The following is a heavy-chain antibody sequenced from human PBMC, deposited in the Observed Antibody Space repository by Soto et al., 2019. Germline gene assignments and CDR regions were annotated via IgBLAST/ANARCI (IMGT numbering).Heavy chain of an antibody. J-gene: IGHJ4*02. CDR1: GYTFITYG. Sequence: QVQLVQSGAEVKKPGASVKVSCKASGYTFITYGVSWVRQAPGQGLDWLGWISTYNGNTRYAERLQGRVTMTTDTTTNIAYMELRNLRSDDTAVYYCARGPTDYYDNSANYFLDYWGQGTLVTVSS. D-gene: IGHD3-22*01. V-gene: IGHV1-18*01. CDR2: ISTYNGNT. CDR3: ARGPTDYYDNSANYFLDY.